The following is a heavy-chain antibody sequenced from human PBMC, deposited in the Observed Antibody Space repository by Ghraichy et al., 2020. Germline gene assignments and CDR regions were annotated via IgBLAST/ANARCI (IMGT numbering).Heavy chain of an antibody. CDR3: ARDGVLPGPSTRPLYYYGMDV. CDR2: ISSSGSTI. D-gene: IGHD2-2*01. CDR1: GFTFSSYE. Sequence: GESLNISCAASGFTFSSYEMNWVRQAPGKGLEWVSYISSSGSTIYYADSVKGRFTISRDNAKNSLYLQMNSLRAEDTAVYYCARDGVLPGPSTRPLYYYGMDVWGQGTTVTVSS. V-gene: IGHV3-48*03. J-gene: IGHJ6*02.